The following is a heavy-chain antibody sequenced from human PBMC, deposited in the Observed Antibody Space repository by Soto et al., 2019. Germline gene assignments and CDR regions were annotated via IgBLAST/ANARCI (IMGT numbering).Heavy chain of an antibody. CDR2: IKTKSDGGTT. J-gene: IGHJ4*02. CDR1: GFTFSNAW. Sequence: EVQLVESGGGLVKPGGSLRLSCAASGFTFSNAWMTWVRQAPGKGLEWVGRIKTKSDGGTTDYAAPVKGRFTISRDDSKTTLYLQMNGLNTEDTAVYYWMTGGYDWNYDPIYYWGQGTLVTVSS. V-gene: IGHV3-15*01. CDR3: MTGGYDWNYDPIYY. D-gene: IGHD1-7*01.